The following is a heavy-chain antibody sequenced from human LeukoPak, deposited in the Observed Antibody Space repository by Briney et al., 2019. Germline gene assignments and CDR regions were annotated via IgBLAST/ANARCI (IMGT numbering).Heavy chain of an antibody. Sequence: ASVTVSCTASGYTFTGYYMHWVRPAPGQGLAWMGWINPNSGGTNYAQKFQGRVTMTRDTSISTAYMELSRLRSDDTAVYYCARDSGSYAYDYWGQGTLVTVSS. D-gene: IGHD1-26*01. CDR2: INPNSGGT. J-gene: IGHJ4*02. CDR1: GYTFTGYY. CDR3: ARDSGSYAYDY. V-gene: IGHV1-2*02.